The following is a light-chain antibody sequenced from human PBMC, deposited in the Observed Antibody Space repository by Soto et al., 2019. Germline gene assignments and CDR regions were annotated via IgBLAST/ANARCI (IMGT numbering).Light chain of an antibody. CDR1: QSVRSNY. Sequence: EIVLTQSPGTLSLSPGERATLSCRASQSVRSNYLAWYQQKPGQAPRLLIYNSSTRATGIPDMFSGSGSGTDFTLTSSRLEHEDFALYYCQQYRDLPQTFGQGTQVEIK. CDR2: NSS. J-gene: IGKJ1*01. CDR3: QQYRDLPQT. V-gene: IGKV3-20*01.